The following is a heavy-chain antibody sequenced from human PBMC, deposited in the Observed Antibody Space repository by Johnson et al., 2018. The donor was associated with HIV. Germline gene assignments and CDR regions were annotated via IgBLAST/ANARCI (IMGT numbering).Heavy chain of an antibody. V-gene: IGHV3-9*01. CDR3: AKGYSSSWYQDAFDI. CDR1: GFTFDDYA. J-gene: IGHJ3*02. Sequence: VQLVESGGGLVQPGRSLRLSCAASGFTFDDYAMHWVRQAPGKGLEWVSGISWNSGSIGYADSVKGRFTISRDNAKNSLYLQMNSLRGEDTALYYCAKGYSSSWYQDAFDIWGQGTMVTVSS. D-gene: IGHD6-13*01. CDR2: ISWNSGSI.